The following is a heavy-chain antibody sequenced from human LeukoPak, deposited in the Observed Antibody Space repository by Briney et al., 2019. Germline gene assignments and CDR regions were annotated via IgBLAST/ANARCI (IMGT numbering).Heavy chain of an antibody. CDR1: GFTFSSYA. CDR2: ISGSGGST. V-gene: IGHV3-23*01. J-gene: IGHJ6*03. CDR3: AKSLYSSGWYPLYYYYMDV. D-gene: IGHD6-19*01. Sequence: GGSLRLSCAASGFTFSSYAMSWVRQAPGEGLEWVSGISGSGGSTYYADSVKGRFTISRDNSKNTLYLQMNSLRAEDTAVYYCAKSLYSSGWYPLYYYYMDVWGKGTTVTVSS.